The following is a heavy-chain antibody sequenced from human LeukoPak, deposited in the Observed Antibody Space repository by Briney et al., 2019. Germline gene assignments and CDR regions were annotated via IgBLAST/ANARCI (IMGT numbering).Heavy chain of an antibody. CDR3: ARRVSSSSLPGYFDY. D-gene: IGHD6-6*01. CDR1: GYIFTSYW. CDR2: IYPGDSDT. J-gene: IGHJ4*02. V-gene: IGHV5-51*01. Sequence: GESLKISCKGSGYIFTSYWIGWVRQMPGEGLELMGIIYPGDSDTRYSPSFQGQVTISADKSISTAYLQWSSLKASDTAMYYCARRVSSSSLPGYFDYWGQGTLVAVSS.